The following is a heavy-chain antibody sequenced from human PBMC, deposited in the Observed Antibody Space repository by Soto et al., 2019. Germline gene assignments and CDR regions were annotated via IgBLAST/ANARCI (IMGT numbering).Heavy chain of an antibody. CDR1: GFTFSSYW. CDR3: ARDQGYCSGGSCYVAGY. Sequence: EVQLVESGGGLVQPGGSQRLSCAASGFTFSSYWMHWVRQAPGKGLVWVSRINSDGSSTSYADSVKGRFTISRDNAKNTLYLQMNSLRDEETAVYYCARDQGYCSGGSCYVAGYWGQGTLVTVSS. D-gene: IGHD2-15*01. CDR2: INSDGSST. J-gene: IGHJ4*02. V-gene: IGHV3-74*01.